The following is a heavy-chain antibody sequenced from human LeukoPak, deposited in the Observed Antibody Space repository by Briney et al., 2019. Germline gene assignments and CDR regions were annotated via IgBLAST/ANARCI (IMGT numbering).Heavy chain of an antibody. CDR3: ARAAVVAASPIYYYYYGMGV. V-gene: IGHV3-11*01. CDR1: GFTFRDYY. D-gene: IGHD2-15*01. J-gene: IGHJ6*02. Sequence: GGSLRLSCAASGFTFRDYYTSWIRQAPGKGLEWVSYISSSGSTIYYADSVKGRFTISRDNAKNSLYLQMNSLRAEDTDVYYCARAAVVAASPIYYYYYGMGVWGQGTTVTVSS. CDR2: ISSSGSTI.